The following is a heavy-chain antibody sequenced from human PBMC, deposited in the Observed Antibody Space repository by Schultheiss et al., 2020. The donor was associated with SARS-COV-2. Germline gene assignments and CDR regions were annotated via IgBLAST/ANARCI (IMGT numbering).Heavy chain of an antibody. CDR1: GGSISSSSYY. V-gene: IGHV4-61*02. CDR2: IYTSGST. CDR3: ARGAHGYYYGMDV. Sequence: SETLSLTCIVSGGSISSSSYYWSWIRQPAGKGLEWIGRIYTSGSTNYNPSLKSRVTMSVDTSKNQFSLKLSSVTAADTAVYYCARGAHGYYYGMDVWGQGTTVTVSS. J-gene: IGHJ6*02.